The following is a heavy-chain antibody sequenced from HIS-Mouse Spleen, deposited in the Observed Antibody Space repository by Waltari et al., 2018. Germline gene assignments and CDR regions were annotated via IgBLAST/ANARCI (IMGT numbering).Heavy chain of an antibody. CDR1: GGSISSSSYY. J-gene: IGHJ2*01. CDR2: IYYSGST. V-gene: IGHV4-39*07. D-gene: IGHD6-13*01. Sequence: QLQLQESGPGLVKPSETLSLTCPVPGGSISSSSYYGGWIRQPPGKGLEWIGSIYYSGSTYYTPSLKSRVTISVDTSKNQFSLKLSSVTAADTAVYYCAREIPYSSSWYDWYFDLWGRGTLVTVSS. CDR3: AREIPYSSSWYDWYFDL.